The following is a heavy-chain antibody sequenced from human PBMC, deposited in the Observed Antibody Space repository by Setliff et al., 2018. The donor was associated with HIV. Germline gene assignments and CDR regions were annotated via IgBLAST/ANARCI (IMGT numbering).Heavy chain of an antibody. CDR3: AKDAAMFTYGLDY. J-gene: IGHJ4*02. CDR2: ISSSSRSK. Sequence: PGGSLRLSCEASGFTFSTYSMNWVRQAPGKGLEWVSSISSSSRSKYYADSVKGRFTISRDNAKNSLYLQMNSLRAEDTAVYYCAKDAAMFTYGLDYWGQGTLVTVSS. CDR1: GFTFSTYS. V-gene: IGHV3-21*01. D-gene: IGHD5-18*01.